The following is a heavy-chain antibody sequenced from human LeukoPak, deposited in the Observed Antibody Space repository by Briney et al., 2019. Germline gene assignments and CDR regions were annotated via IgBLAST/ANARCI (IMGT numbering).Heavy chain of an antibody. J-gene: IGHJ4*02. Sequence: SETLSLTCTVSGGSISSTSYCWAWIRQPPGKTLEWIGSISYSGNTYTYYTPSLKSRVTISVDPSKNQFSLKLSSVTSADTAVYYCARGTGWFAYWGQGTLVTVSS. CDR1: GGSISSTSYC. V-gene: IGHV4-39*07. CDR3: ARGTGWFAY. D-gene: IGHD6-19*01. CDR2: ISYSGNTYT.